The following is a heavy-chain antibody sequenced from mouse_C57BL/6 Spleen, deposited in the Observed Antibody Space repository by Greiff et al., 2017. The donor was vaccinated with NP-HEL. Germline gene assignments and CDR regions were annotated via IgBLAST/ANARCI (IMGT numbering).Heavy chain of an antibody. J-gene: IGHJ4*01. CDR1: GYTFTSYW. CDR3: APLYDGYYLYAMDY. D-gene: IGHD2-3*01. V-gene: IGHV1-74*01. Sequence: VQLQQPGAELVKPGASVKVSCKASGYTFTSYWMHWVKQRPGQGLEWIGRIHPSDSDTNYNQKFKGKATFTVDKSSSTAYMQLSSLTSEDSAVYYCAPLYDGYYLYAMDYWGQGTSVTVSS. CDR2: IHPSDSDT.